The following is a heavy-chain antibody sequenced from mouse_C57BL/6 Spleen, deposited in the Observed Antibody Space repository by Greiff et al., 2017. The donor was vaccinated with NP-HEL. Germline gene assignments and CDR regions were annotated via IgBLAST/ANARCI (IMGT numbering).Heavy chain of an antibody. Sequence: EVQVVESGGDLVKPGGSLKLSCAASGFTFSSYGMSWVRQTPDKRLEWVATISSGGSYTYYPDSVKGRFTISRDNAKNTLYLQMSSLKSEDTAMYYCARHSNYDYWGQGTLVTVSA. CDR2: ISSGGSYT. CDR3: ARHSNYDY. J-gene: IGHJ3*01. V-gene: IGHV5-6*01. D-gene: IGHD2-5*01. CDR1: GFTFSSYG.